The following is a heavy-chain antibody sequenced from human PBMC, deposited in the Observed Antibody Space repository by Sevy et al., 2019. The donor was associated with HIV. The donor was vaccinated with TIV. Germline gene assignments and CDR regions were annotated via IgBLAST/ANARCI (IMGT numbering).Heavy chain of an antibody. CDR3: MKGKRGYCSGGSCYHYYYYYYKDV. V-gene: IGHV3-64D*06. D-gene: IGHD2-15*01. J-gene: IGHJ6*03. Sequence: GGSLRLSCSASGFTFSSYAMHWVRQAPGKGLEYVSAISSNGGSTYYADSVKGRFTISRDNSKNTLYLQMSSLRAEDTAVYYFMKGKRGYCSGGSCYHYYYYYYKDVWGKGTTVTVSS. CDR2: ISSNGGST. CDR1: GFTFSSYA.